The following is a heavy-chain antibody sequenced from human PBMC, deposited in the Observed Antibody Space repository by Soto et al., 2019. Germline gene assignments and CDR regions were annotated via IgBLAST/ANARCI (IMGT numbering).Heavy chain of an antibody. J-gene: IGHJ4*02. CDR2: ISGSGGST. V-gene: IGHV3-23*01. CDR1: GFTFSSYA. D-gene: IGHD6-19*01. CDR3: AKDLKRSIAVAGKAYFDY. Sequence: GGSLRLSCAASGFTFSSYAMSWVRQAPGKGLEWVSAISGSGGSTYYADSVKGRFTISRDNSKNTLYLQMNSLRAEDTAVYYCAKDLKRSIAVAGKAYFDYWGQGTLVTVSS.